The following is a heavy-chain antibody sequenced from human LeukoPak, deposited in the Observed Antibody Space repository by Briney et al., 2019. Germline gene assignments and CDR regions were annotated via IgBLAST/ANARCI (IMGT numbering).Heavy chain of an antibody. V-gene: IGHV4-34*01. CDR1: GGSFSGYY. D-gene: IGHD1-7*01. J-gene: IGHJ3*02. Sequence: SETLSLACAVYGGSFSGYYWSWIRQPPGKGLEWIGEINHSGSTNYNPSLKSRVTISVDTSKNQFSLKLSSVTAADTAVYYCARGLHNWNYAWGVYAFDIWGQGTMVTVSS. CDR3: ARGLHNWNYAWGVYAFDI. CDR2: INHSGST.